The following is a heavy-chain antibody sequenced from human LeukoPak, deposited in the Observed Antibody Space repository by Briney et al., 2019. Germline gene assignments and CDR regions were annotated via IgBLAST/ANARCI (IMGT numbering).Heavy chain of an antibody. Sequence: GGSLRLSCAVSGFSDTNNYMSWVRQAPGKGLEWVSVFYVGGATYYADSVKGRFTTSRDNSENTLYLQMKSLRAEDTAVYYCARGDGYNFFDYWGQGTLVTVSS. J-gene: IGHJ4*02. CDR2: FYVGGAT. CDR1: GFSDTNNY. D-gene: IGHD5-24*01. V-gene: IGHV3-53*01. CDR3: ARGDGYNFFDY.